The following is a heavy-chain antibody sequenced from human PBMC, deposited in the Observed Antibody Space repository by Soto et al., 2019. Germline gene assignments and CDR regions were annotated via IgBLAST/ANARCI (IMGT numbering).Heavy chain of an antibody. Sequence: PSETLSPPCAVYGGSFSGYYWSWIRQPPVKGLEWIGEINHSGSTNYNPSLKSRVTISVDTSKNQFSLKLRSVTAADTAVYYCARGLSTGVDYWGQGTLVTVSS. V-gene: IGHV4-34*01. CDR2: INHSGST. D-gene: IGHD6-13*01. J-gene: IGHJ4*02. CDR1: GGSFSGYY. CDR3: ARGLSTGVDY.